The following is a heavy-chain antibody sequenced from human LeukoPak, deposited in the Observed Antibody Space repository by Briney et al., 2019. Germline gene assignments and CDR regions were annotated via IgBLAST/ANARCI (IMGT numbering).Heavy chain of an antibody. D-gene: IGHD4-11*01. V-gene: IGHV3-15*01. CDR1: GGTFSSYA. J-gene: IGHJ4*02. CDR2: IKRKTDDGTT. Sequence: SCKASGGTFSSYAISWVRQAPGKGLEWVGRIKRKTDDGTTDYAAPVKGRFTISRDDSKNTLYLQMNSLKTEDTAVYYCTTDDYSNYDLVYWGQGTLVTVSS. CDR3: TTDDYSNYDLVY.